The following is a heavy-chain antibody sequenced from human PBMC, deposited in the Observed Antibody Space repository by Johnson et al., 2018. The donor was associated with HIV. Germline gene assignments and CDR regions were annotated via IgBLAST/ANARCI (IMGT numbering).Heavy chain of an antibody. J-gene: IGHJ3*02. CDR3: AKTQDSSGYYGGLDAVDI. V-gene: IGHV3-9*01. Sequence: VQLVESGGGVVQPGGSLRLSCAASGFTFSKYGMQWVRQAPGKGLEWVSGISWNSGSVDYADSVKGRFTISRDNAKKSLYLQMDSLRAEDTAVYYCAKTQDSSGYYGGLDAVDIWGQGTMVTVSS. CDR1: GFTFSKYG. CDR2: ISWNSGSV. D-gene: IGHD3-22*01.